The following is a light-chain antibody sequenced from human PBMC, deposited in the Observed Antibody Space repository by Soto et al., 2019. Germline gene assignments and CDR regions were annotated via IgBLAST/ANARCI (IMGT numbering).Light chain of an antibody. CDR3: QPYNRWPWT. Sequence: ETVLTQSPDTLSVSPGETVTLSCRASQSIRNNLAWYQQKPGQAPRLLIYGASTRATDIPATFSGSGSETEFTLTINSLQSEDLGVYYCQPYNRWPWTCGQGTKVEF. CDR1: QSIRNN. CDR2: GAS. J-gene: IGKJ1*01. V-gene: IGKV3-15*01.